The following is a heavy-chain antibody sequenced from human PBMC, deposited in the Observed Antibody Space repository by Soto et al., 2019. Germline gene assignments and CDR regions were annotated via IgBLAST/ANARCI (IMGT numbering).Heavy chain of an antibody. Sequence: EVQLLESGGGVVQPGGSLRLSCVASGFNFKKFAMAWVRQAAGEGLEWVSGISCCGGSAPYADSVTGRFSIARDGSKNSVSLQLNRLRVEDTAQYYCAKADGQQWLIPHLDNWGQGTWVTVS. V-gene: IGHV3-23*01. D-gene: IGHD6-19*01. CDR1: GFNFKKFA. CDR3: AKADGQQWLIPHLDN. CDR2: ISCCGGSA. J-gene: IGHJ4*02.